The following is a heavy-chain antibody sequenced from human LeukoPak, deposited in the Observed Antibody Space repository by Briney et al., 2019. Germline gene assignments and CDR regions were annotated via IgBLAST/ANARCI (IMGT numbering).Heavy chain of an antibody. CDR1: GFILSGSA. V-gene: IGHV3-73*01. J-gene: IGHJ4*02. CDR3: AKENRDFWSGYYYFDS. CDR2: IRSKANNYAT. D-gene: IGHD3-3*01. Sequence: PGGSLRLSCAASGFILSGSAMHWVRQASGKGLEWVGRIRSKANNYATAYAASVKGRFTISRDNSKNTLYLQMNSLRDEDTAVYYCAKENRDFWSGYYYFDSWGQGTLVTVSS.